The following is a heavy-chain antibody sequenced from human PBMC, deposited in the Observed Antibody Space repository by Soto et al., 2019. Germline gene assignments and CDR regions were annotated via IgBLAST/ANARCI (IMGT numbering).Heavy chain of an antibody. J-gene: IGHJ4*02. CDR1: GASIRSNNR. CDR3: ARHRLMYTSENYFDY. D-gene: IGHD2-8*01. Sequence: PSETLSLTCAVSGASIRSNNRWSWVRQPPGKGLEWIGEIFHSGSTNYNPSLKTRLTISVDKSKNQFSLKLSSVTAADTAVYYCARHRLMYTSENYFDYWGQGTLVTVSS. V-gene: IGHV4-4*02. CDR2: IFHSGST.